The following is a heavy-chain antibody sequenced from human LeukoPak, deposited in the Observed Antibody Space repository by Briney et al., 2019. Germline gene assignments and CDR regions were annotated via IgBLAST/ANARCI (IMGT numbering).Heavy chain of an antibody. D-gene: IGHD3-3*01. Sequence: GGSLRLSCAASGFTFSSYGMHWVRQAPGKGLEWVAVISYDGSNKYYADSVKGRFTISRDNSKNMLYLQMNSLRAEDTAVYYCAKDRSITIFGVVNPVDYWGQGTLVTVSS. J-gene: IGHJ4*02. V-gene: IGHV3-30*18. CDR3: AKDRSITIFGVVNPVDY. CDR1: GFTFSSYG. CDR2: ISYDGSNK.